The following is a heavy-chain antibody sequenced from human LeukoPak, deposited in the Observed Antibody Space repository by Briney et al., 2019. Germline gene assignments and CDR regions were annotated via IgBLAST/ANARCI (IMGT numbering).Heavy chain of an antibody. D-gene: IGHD6-19*01. J-gene: IGHJ4*02. CDR2: IYPGDSDT. Sequence: GESLKISCQGSGYSFSSSWIAWVRQMPGKGLEWMGIIYPGDSDTRYSPSPQGQVTISADKSISTAYLQWSSLQASDSAMYYCARRHNSGWYSDYWGQGTLVTVSS. V-gene: IGHV5-51*01. CDR3: ARRHNSGWYSDY. CDR1: GYSFSSSW.